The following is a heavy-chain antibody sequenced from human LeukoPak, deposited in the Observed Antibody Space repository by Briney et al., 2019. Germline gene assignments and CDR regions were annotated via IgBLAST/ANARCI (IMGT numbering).Heavy chain of an antibody. Sequence: GGSLRLSCAASGFTFSSYGMSWVRQAPGKGLEWVSAISGSGGSTYYADSVKGRFTISRDNSKNTLYLQMNSLRAEDTAVYYCANVYYGSGSSYYYYMDVWGKGTTVTISS. CDR2: ISGSGGST. V-gene: IGHV3-23*01. D-gene: IGHD3-10*01. CDR3: ANVYYGSGSSYYYYMDV. CDR1: GFTFSSYG. J-gene: IGHJ6*03.